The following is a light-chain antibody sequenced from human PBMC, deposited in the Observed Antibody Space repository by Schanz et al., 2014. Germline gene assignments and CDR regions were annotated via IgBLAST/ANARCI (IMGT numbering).Light chain of an antibody. V-gene: IGLV2-8*01. CDR1: SSDVGGYNF. CDR3: SSYTSSSTVV. Sequence: QSALTQPPSASGSPGQSVTISCTGTSSDVGGYNFVSWYQQHPGKAPKLMIYEVSTRPSGVPDRFSGSKSGNTASLTISGLQAEDEADYYCSSYTSSSTVVFGGGTKLTVL. J-gene: IGLJ2*01. CDR2: EVS.